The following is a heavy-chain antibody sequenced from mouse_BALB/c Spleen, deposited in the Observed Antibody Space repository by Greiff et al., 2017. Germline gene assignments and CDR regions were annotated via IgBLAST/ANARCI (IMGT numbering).Heavy chain of an antibody. J-gene: IGHJ4*01. Sequence: VQLQQSGAELVKPGASVKLSCTASGFNIKDTYMHWVKQRPEQGLEWIGRIDPANGNTKYDPKFQGKATITADTSSNTAYLQLSSLTSEDTAVYYCSRDYEYYAMDYWGQGTSVTVSS. CDR3: SRDYEYYAMDY. CDR2: IDPANGNT. CDR1: GFNIKDTY. V-gene: IGHV14-3*02. D-gene: IGHD1-1*01.